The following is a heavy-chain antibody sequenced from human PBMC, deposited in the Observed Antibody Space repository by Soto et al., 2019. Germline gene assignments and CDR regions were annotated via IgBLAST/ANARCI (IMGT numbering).Heavy chain of an antibody. V-gene: IGHV3-48*03. D-gene: IGHD5-12*01. CDR2: ISSSGSTI. J-gene: IGHJ5*02. CDR1: GFTFSSYE. Sequence: PGGSLRLSCAASGFTFSSYEMNWVRQAPGKGLEWVSYISSSGSTIYYADPVKGRFTISRDNAKNSLYLQMNSLRAEDTAVYYCARLSGYDSFWFDPWGQGTLVTVSS. CDR3: ARLSGYDSFWFDP.